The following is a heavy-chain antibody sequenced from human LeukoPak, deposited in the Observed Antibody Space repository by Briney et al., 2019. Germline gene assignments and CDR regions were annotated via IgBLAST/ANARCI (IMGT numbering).Heavy chain of an antibody. V-gene: IGHV3-23*01. CDR1: GVTFSSYV. CDR2: ISGSGGGT. D-gene: IGHD2-2*01. J-gene: IGHJ4*02. Sequence: GSLRLSCEASGVTFSSYVMSWVRQAPGKGPEWVSGISGSGGGTYYADSVKGRFAISRDNSKNTLYLQMNSLRAEDTAVYYCAKRGSAVGGRLDYWGQGTLVTVSS. CDR3: AKRGSAVGGRLDY.